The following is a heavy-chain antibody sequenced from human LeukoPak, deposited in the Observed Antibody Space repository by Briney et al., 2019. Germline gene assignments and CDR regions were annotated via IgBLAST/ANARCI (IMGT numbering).Heavy chain of an antibody. CDR3: AKDIFPGFYYDSSGFFDY. Sequence: GGSLRLSCAASGFTFSSYGMHWVRQAPGKGLEWVAVIWYDGSNKYYADSVKGRFTISRDNSKNTLYLQMSSLRVEDTAVYYCAKDIFPGFYYDSSGFFDYWGQGTLVTVSS. V-gene: IGHV3-33*06. D-gene: IGHD3-22*01. J-gene: IGHJ4*02. CDR2: IWYDGSNK. CDR1: GFTFSSYG.